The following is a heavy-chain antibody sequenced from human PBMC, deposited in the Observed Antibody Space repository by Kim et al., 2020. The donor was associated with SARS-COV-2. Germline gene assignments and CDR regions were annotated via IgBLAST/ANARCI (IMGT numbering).Heavy chain of an antibody. Sequence: GGSLRLSCAASGFTFSSYAMSWVRQAPGKGLEWVSAISGSGGSTYYADSVKGRFTISRDNSKNTLYLQMNSLRAEDTALYYCAKAIRGCSTTSCNYYYYGMDVWGQGTTVTVSS. CDR3: AKAIRGCSTTSCNYYYYGMDV. D-gene: IGHD2-2*01. J-gene: IGHJ6*02. V-gene: IGHV3-23*01. CDR2: ISGSGGST. CDR1: GFTFSSYA.